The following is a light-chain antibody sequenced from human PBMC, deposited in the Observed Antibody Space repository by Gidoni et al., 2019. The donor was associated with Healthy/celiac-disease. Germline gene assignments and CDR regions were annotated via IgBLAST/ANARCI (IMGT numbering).Light chain of an antibody. V-gene: IGKV3-11*01. J-gene: IGKJ5*01. Sequence: EIVLTQSPATLSLSPGERATLSCRASQSVSSYLAWYQQKPGQAPRLLIYDASNRATGIPARFSGSGSGTDFTLTISSLEPEDFAVYYCQQRSTYSLSSTFGQGTRLEIK. CDR2: DAS. CDR1: QSVSSY. CDR3: QQRSTYSLSST.